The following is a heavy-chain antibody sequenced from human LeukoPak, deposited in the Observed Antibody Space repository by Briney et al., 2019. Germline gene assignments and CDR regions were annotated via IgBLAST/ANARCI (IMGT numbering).Heavy chain of an antibody. CDR3: AREPPMGRSYHGLNV. J-gene: IGHJ6*02. D-gene: IGHD3-10*01. Sequence: GGSLRLSCAAAGFTVINYYMHWVRQAPGKWLELGSVIYSGGSIYYSHSVKARVINSRANSKTTLDLQLNSLRAEDTPVYYCAREPPMGRSYHGLNVWGQGKTVTVSS. CDR2: IYSGGSI. V-gene: IGHV3-66*01. CDR1: GFTVINYY.